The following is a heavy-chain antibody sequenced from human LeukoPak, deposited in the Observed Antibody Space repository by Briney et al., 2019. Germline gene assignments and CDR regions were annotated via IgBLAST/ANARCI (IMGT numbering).Heavy chain of an antibody. CDR2: LSANGGST. Sequence: GGSLRLSCAASRFTFSSYAMSWVRQAPGKGLEWVSSLSANGGSTYYADSVKGRFTISRDNSQNTLYLQMNSLRAEDTAVYYCARGGHRGDNWFDPWGQGTLVTVSS. V-gene: IGHV3-23*01. J-gene: IGHJ5*02. CDR1: RFTFSSYA. CDR3: ARGGHRGDNWFDP.